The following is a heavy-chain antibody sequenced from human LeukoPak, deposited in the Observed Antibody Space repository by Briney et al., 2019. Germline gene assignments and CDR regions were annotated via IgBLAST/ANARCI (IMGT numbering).Heavy chain of an antibody. CDR3: AKGGRGGNSGFEYFQH. Sequence: PGGSLRLSCAASGFTFSSYAMSWVRQAPGKGLEWVSAISGSGGSTYYADSVKGRFTISRDNSKNTLHLQMNSLRAEDTAVYYCAKGGRGGNSGFEYFQHWGRGTLVTVSS. CDR2: ISGSGGST. D-gene: IGHD2-21*02. V-gene: IGHV3-23*01. J-gene: IGHJ1*01. CDR1: GFTFSSYA.